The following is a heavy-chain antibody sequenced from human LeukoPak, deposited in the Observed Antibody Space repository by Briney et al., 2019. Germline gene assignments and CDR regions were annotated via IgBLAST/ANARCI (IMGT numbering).Heavy chain of an antibody. CDR2: ISSSSLYI. CDR1: GFTLSTYS. D-gene: IGHD3-22*01. J-gene: IGHJ6*03. CDR3: ARDGYYDSSGYYSMDV. Sequence: GGSLRLSCAASGFTLSTYSLNWVRQAPGKGLEWVSSISSSSLYIYYADSVKGRFTISRDNAKNSLYLQMNSLRAEDTAVYYCARDGYYDSSGYYSMDVWGKGTTVTISS. V-gene: IGHV3-21*01.